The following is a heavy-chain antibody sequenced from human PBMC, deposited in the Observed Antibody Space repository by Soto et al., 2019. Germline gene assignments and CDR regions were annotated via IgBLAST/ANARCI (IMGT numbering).Heavy chain of an antibody. Sequence: VQLVESGGGVVQPRGSLRLSCAASGFIFTGYAMHCVRQAPGQGLEWAAVISYDGNTQYYADSVKGRFTVSRDNSNNILYVEMNNLRDEDTAMYYCAKETNAYEINFWGQGTLVTVSP. CDR2: ISYDGNTQ. CDR3: AKETNAYEINF. J-gene: IGHJ4*02. D-gene: IGHD3-9*01. V-gene: IGHV3-30-3*01. CDR1: GFIFTGYA.